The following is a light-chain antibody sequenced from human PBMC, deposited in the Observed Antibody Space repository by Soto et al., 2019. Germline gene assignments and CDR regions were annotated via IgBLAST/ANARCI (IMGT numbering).Light chain of an antibody. Sequence: EIVLTQPPATLSLSPGERATLSCRASKSVSSCLAWYQQKPGQAPRLLIYDASNRATGIPARFSGSGSGTDVTLTISSLEPEDFAVYYCSPGYTFGQGTELEIK. CDR3: SPGYT. V-gene: IGKV3-11*01. J-gene: IGKJ2*01. CDR2: DAS. CDR1: KSVSSC.